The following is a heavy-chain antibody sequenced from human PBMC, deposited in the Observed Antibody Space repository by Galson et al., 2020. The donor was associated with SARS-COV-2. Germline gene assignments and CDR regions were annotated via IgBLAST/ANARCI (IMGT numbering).Heavy chain of an antibody. CDR2: ISYDGSNK. CDR3: ASSTVTTPNY. CDR1: GFTFSRYA. J-gene: IGHJ4*02. V-gene: IGHV3-30-3*01. Sequence: TGGSLRLSCAASGFTFSRYAMHWVRQAPGKGLEWVAVISYDGSNKYYADSVKGRFTISRDNSKNTLYLQMNSLRAEDTAVYYCASSTVTTPNYWGQGTLVTVSS. D-gene: IGHD4-17*01.